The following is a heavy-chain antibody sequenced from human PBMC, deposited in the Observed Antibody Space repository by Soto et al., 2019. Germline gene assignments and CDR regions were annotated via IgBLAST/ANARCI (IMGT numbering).Heavy chain of an antibody. CDR1: GFNFSSYA. V-gene: IGHV3-23*01. CDR3: AKRSSSSTFDY. D-gene: IGHD6-6*01. J-gene: IGHJ4*02. Sequence: VQLLESGGGLVQPGESLRLSCAASGFNFSSYAMSCVRQAPGKGLEWVSVISGSDDSTYYADSVKGRFTISRDNSKNTLYLQMNSLRAEDRAVYHCAKRSSSSTFDYWGQGILVTVSS. CDR2: ISGSDDST.